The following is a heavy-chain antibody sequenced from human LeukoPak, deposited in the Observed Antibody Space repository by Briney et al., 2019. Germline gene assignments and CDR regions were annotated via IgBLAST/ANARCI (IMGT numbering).Heavy chain of an antibody. CDR1: GGSISSHY. CDR3: ASLYCSSTSCYLFF. CDR2: MHYSGST. J-gene: IGHJ1*01. D-gene: IGHD2-2*01. V-gene: IGHV4-59*11. Sequence: SETLSHTCTVSGGSISSHYWSWIRQPPGKGLEWIGYMHYSGSTNYNPSLKSRVTMSVDTSKNQFSLKLGSVTAADTAVYYCASLYCSSTSCYLFFWGEGTLVTVSS.